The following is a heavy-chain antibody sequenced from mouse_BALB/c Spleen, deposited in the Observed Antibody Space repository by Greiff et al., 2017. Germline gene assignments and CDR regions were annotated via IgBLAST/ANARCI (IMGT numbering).Heavy chain of an antibody. J-gene: IGHJ3*01. V-gene: IGHV5-6*01. CDR1: GFTFSSYG. D-gene: IGHD2-1*01. Sequence: EVNVVESGGDLVKPGGSLKLSCAASGFTFSSYGMSWVRQTPDKRLEWVATISSGGSYTYYPDSVKGRFTISRDNAKNTLYLQMSSLKSEDTAMYYCARHGGYGNLAWFAYWGQGTLVTVSA. CDR3: ARHGGYGNLAWFAY. CDR2: ISSGGSYT.